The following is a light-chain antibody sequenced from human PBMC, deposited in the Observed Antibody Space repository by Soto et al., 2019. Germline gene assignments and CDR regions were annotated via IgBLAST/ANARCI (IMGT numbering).Light chain of an antibody. CDR2: KAS. V-gene: IGKV1-5*03. J-gene: IGKJ1*01. CDR1: QTISSW. Sequence: DIQMTQSPSTLSGSVVDRVTITCLASQTISSWLAWYQQKPGKAPKLLIYKASTLKSGVPSRFSGSGSGTEFTLTISSLQPDDFASYYCQQYNGYSTWTFGQGTKVDIK. CDR3: QQYNGYSTWT.